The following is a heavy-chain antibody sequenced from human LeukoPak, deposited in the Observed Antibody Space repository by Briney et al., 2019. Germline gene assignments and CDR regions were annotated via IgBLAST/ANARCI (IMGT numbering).Heavy chain of an antibody. CDR3: ARLCSSSWYYFDY. J-gene: IGHJ4*02. V-gene: IGHV1-2*02. Sequence: ASMKVSCKASGYTFTGYYMHWVRQAPGQGLEWMGWINPNSGGTNYAQKFQGRVTMTRDTSISTAYMELSRLRSDDTAVYYCARLCSSSWYYFDYWGQGTLVTVSS. D-gene: IGHD6-13*01. CDR2: INPNSGGT. CDR1: GYTFTGYY.